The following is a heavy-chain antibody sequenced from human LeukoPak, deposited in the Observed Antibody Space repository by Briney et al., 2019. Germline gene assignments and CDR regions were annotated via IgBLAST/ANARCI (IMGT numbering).Heavy chain of an antibody. Sequence: ASVKVSCKASGYTFTSYGISWVRQAPGQGLEWMGWISAYNGNTNYAQKLQGRVTMTTDTSTSTAYMELRSLRSDDTAVYYCTRAAMYDTSSYSLRNDAFDVWGQGTMLMVSS. V-gene: IGHV1-18*01. J-gene: IGHJ3*01. CDR2: ISAYNGNT. CDR1: GYTFTSYG. D-gene: IGHD2-15*01. CDR3: TRAAMYDTSSYSLRNDAFDV.